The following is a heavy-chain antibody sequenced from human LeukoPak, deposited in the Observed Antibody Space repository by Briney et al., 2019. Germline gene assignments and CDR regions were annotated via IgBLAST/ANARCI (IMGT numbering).Heavy chain of an antibody. CDR1: GGSISSYY. Sequence: SETLSLTCTVSGGSISSYYWSWIRQPPGKGLEWIGYIYYSGSTNYNPSLKSRVTISVDTSKNQFSLKLNSVTAADTAVYYCARASITMARGAFDIWGQGTMVTVSS. CDR2: IYYSGST. J-gene: IGHJ3*02. CDR3: ARASITMARGAFDI. V-gene: IGHV4-59*08. D-gene: IGHD3-10*01.